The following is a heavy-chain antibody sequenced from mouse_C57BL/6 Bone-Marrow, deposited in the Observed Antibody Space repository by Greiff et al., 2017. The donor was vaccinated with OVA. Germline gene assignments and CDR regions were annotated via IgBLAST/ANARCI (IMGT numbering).Heavy chain of an antibody. J-gene: IGHJ4*01. V-gene: IGHV5-17*01. CDR1: GFTFSDYG. D-gene: IGHD2-1*01. CDR3: AREGIYPDMDY. Sequence: EVQLVESGGGLVKPGGSLKLSCAASGFTFSDYGMHWVRQAPEQGLEWVAYISSGSSTIYYADTVKGRFTISRDNAKNTLFLQVTSLRSEDTAMYYRAREGIYPDMDYWGQGTSVTVSS. CDR2: ISSGSSTI.